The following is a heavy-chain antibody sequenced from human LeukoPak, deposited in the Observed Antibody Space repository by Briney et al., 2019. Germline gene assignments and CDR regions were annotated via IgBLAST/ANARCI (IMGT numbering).Heavy chain of an antibody. D-gene: IGHD2-2*01. CDR2: ISGSTSYI. V-gene: IGHV3-21*01. J-gene: IGHJ6*02. CDR3: ARDLVVPAALDTYYYGMDV. Sequence: GGSLRLSCVASAFTFRTYSMHWVRQAPGKGLEWVSSISGSTSYIYYADSVRGRFTISRDNAKNSLYLQMNSLRAEDTAVYYCARDLVVPAALDTYYYGMDVWGQGTTVTVSS. CDR1: AFTFRTYS.